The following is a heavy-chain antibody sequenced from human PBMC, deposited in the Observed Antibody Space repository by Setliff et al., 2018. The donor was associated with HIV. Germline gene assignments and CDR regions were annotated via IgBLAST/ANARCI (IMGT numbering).Heavy chain of an antibody. J-gene: IGHJ4*02. V-gene: IGHV4-39*01. CDR3: GRRVPDSSGYYYPEY. D-gene: IGHD3-22*01. Sequence: PSETLSLTCSVSGDSISSTTYYWAWIRQPPGKGLEWIGSIFYSGTTYYHPSLKSRVTISLDTSKNQFSLRLTSVTAADTAVYFCGRRVPDSSGYYYPEYWGQGTLVTVSS. CDR1: GDSISSTTYY. CDR2: IFYSGTT.